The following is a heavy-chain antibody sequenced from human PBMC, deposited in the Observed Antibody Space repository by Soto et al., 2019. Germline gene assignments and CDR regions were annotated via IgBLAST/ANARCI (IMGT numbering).Heavy chain of an antibody. CDR2: ISSSGSSI. CDR3: ARNCPQLPGYSSGWYWFDP. J-gene: IGHJ5*02. CDR1: GFTFSDYY. D-gene: IGHD6-19*01. V-gene: IGHV3-11*01. Sequence: QVQLVESGGGLVKPGGSLRLSCAASGFTFSDYYMSWIRQAPGKGLEWVSYISSSGSSIYYADSVKGRFTISRDNAKNSLYLQMNSLRAEDTAVYYCARNCPQLPGYSSGWYWFDPWGQGTLVTVSS.